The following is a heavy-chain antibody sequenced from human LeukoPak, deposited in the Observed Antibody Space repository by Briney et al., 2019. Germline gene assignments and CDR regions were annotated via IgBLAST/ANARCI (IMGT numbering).Heavy chain of an antibody. CDR1: GGSFSGYY. Sequence: SETLSLTCAVYGGSFSGYYWSWIRQPPGKGLEWIGEINHSGSTNYNPSLKSRVTISVDTSKNQFSLKLSSVTAADTAVYYCARGLLGVPAGMYYFDYWGQGTLVTVSS. V-gene: IGHV4-34*01. CDR3: ARGLLGVPAGMYYFDY. CDR2: INHSGST. J-gene: IGHJ4*02. D-gene: IGHD2-2*01.